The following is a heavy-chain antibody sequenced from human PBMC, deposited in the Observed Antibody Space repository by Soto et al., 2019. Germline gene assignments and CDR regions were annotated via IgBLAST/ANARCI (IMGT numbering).Heavy chain of an antibody. D-gene: IGHD3-10*01. J-gene: IGHJ6*02. CDR1: GGSVSSTSYY. CDR2: IYNSGST. V-gene: IGHV4-61*01. CDR3: ARDVRCWNRGSYYYYGMDV. Sequence: TSETLSLTCTVSGGSVSSTSYYWSWIRQPPGKGLEWIGYIYNSGSTNYKPSLKSRVTISVDTTKNQFSLNLTSVTAADTAVYFCARDVRCWNRGSYYYYGMDVWGQGTTVTVSS.